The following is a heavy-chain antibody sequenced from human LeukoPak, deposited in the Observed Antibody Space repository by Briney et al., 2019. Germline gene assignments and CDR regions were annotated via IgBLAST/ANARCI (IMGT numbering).Heavy chain of an antibody. J-gene: IGHJ4*02. CDR3: ARDSTWLLDY. V-gene: IGHV3-7*03. CDR1: GFTFSRHW. D-gene: IGHD6-19*01. Sequence: GGSLRLSCTASGFTFSRHWMSWVRQPPGKGLEWVANIKEDGSVKYYVDSVKGRFTISRDNTKNALYLQMNSLRADDTAVYFCARDSTWLLDYWGQGTLITVSS. CDR2: IKEDGSVK.